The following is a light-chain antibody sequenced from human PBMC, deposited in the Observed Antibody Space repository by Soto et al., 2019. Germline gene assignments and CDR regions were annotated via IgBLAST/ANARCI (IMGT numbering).Light chain of an antibody. V-gene: IGKV1-5*03. CDR2: EAS. CDR1: QSIGRW. Sequence: IQMTPSPSPPSASVGDRVTIPFRASQSIGRWLAWFQQKPGKAPNLLIYEASTLESGVPSRFSGSGSGTEFTLTISSLQSDDLASYYCQQYNRYWTFGEGTKVDIK. CDR3: QQYNRYWT. J-gene: IGKJ1*01.